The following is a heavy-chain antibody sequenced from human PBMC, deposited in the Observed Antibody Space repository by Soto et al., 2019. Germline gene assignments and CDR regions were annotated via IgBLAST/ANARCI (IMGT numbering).Heavy chain of an antibody. CDR2: INGYNGNT. Sequence: QVQLVQSGAEVKKPGASVKVSCKASGYTFTSYGISWVRQAPGQGLEWMGWINGYNGNTNYAQTLQGRVTMTTDTSSSPAYMELRSLRSADTDVYYCARYAPPCGYCGEGTLVTVSS. CDR3: ARYAPPCGY. J-gene: IGHJ4*02. CDR1: GYTFTSYG. V-gene: IGHV1-18*01.